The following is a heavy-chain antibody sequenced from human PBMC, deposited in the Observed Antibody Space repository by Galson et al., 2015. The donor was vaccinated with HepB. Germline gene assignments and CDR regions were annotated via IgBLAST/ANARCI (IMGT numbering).Heavy chain of an antibody. J-gene: IGHJ4*02. D-gene: IGHD3-22*01. CDR2: INAGNGNT. CDR3: ARSRKYYYDSSGYYPPLGY. V-gene: IGHV1-3*01. CDR1: GYTFTSYA. Sequence: SVKVSCKASGYTFTSYAMHWVRQAPGQRLEWMGWINAGNGNTKYSQKFQGRVTITRDTSASTAYMELSSLRSEDTAVYYRARSRKYYYDSSGYYPPLGYWGQGTLVTVSS.